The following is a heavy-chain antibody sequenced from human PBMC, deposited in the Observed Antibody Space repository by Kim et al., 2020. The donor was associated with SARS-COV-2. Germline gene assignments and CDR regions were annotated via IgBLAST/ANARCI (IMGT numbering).Heavy chain of an antibody. CDR1: GGSFSGYY. V-gene: IGHV4-34*01. Sequence: SDTLSLTCAVYGGSFSGYYWSWIRQPPGKGLEWIGEINHSGSTNYNPSLKSRVTISVDTSKNQFSLKLSSVTAADTAVYYCARRSYPYGASYYYYGMDVWGQGTTVTVSS. D-gene: IGHD4-17*01. J-gene: IGHJ6*02. CDR2: INHSGST. CDR3: ARRSYPYGASYYYYGMDV.